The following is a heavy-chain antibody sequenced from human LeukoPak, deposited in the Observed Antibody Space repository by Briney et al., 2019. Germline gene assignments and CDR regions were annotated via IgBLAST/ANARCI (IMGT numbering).Heavy chain of an antibody. J-gene: IGHJ4*02. D-gene: IGHD5-18*01. V-gene: IGHV4-30-4*01. CDR2: IYYSGST. CDR1: GGSISSGDYY. Sequence: KASQTLSLTCTVSGGSISSGDYYWSWIRQPPGKGLEWIGNIYYSGSTNYNPSLKSRVTISVDTSKNQFSLKLSPVTAADTAVYYCARLHDGYRYGADYWGQGTLVTAS. CDR3: ARLHDGYRYGADY.